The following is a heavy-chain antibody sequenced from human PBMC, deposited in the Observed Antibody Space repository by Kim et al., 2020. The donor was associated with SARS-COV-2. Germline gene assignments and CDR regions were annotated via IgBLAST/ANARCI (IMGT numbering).Heavy chain of an antibody. CDR2: ST. CDR3: ARDDYGGYTT. J-gene: IGHJ5*02. V-gene: IGHV4-59*01. Sequence: STNYNPTLKSRVTISVDTSKNQFSLKLSSVTAADTAVYYCARDDYGGYTTWGQGTLVTVSS. D-gene: IGHD4-17*01.